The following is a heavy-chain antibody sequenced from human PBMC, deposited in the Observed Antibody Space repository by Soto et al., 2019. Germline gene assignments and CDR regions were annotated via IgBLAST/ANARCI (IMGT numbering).Heavy chain of an antibody. Sequence: LQLQESGPGLVKPSETLSLTCSVSGASINNTSYYWGWIRQSPGKGLEWLGNIYFSGTAYSTPSLRSRVTMAVDTSKNQFSLQLTSMTATDTGVYYCARRAPGPITNSYFESWGQGTLVSVSS. V-gene: IGHV4-39*01. CDR1: GASINNTSYY. CDR2: IYFSGTA. CDR3: ARRAPGPITNSYFES. J-gene: IGHJ4*02.